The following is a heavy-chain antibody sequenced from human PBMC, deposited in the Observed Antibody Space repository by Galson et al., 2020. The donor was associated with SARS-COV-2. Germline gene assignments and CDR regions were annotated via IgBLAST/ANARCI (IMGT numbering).Heavy chain of an antibody. CDR2: IYYSGST. CDR1: GGSISSGGYY. V-gene: IGHV4-31*03. J-gene: IGHJ3*02. CDR3: AREASSRSYYNDAFDI. Sequence: SETLSLTCTVSGGSISSGGYYWSWIRQHPGKGLEWIGYIYYSGSTYYNPSLKSRVTISVDTSKNQFSLKLSSVTAADTAVYYCAREASSRSYYNDAFDIWGQGTMVTVSS. D-gene: IGHD3-10*01.